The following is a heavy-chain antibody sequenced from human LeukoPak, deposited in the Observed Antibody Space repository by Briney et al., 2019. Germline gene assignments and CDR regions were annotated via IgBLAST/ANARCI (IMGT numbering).Heavy chain of an antibody. D-gene: IGHD3-22*01. CDR2: IWYDGSNK. J-gene: IGHJ4*02. CDR1: GFTFSSYG. CDR3: AKAIGMVVVVGDPFDY. Sequence: PGGSLRLSCAASGFTFSSYGMHWVRQAPGKGLEWVAVIWYDGSNKYYADSVKGRFTISRDNSKNTLYLQMNSLRAEDTAVYYCAKAIGMVVVVGDPFDYWGQGTLVTVSS. V-gene: IGHV3-33*06.